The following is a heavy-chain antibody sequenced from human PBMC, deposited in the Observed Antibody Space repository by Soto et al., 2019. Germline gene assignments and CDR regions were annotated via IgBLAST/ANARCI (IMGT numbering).Heavy chain of an antibody. CDR3: ARGAPFAV. Sequence: EVHLVETGGGLIQPGGSLRLSCAASGFTVNNTYMSWVRQPPGKGLEWVSIIYSGGDTYYADSVKGRFTISGDSSKNTVYIQMNNLRAEDTAVYYCARGAPFAVWGQGTLVTVSS. CDR1: GFTVNNTY. V-gene: IGHV3-53*02. J-gene: IGHJ4*02. CDR2: IYSGGDT.